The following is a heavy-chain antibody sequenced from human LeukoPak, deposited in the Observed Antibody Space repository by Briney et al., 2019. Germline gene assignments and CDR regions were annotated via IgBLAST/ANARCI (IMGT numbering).Heavy chain of an antibody. CDR2: IVSGSGGTT. Sequence: RSGGSLRLSCAASGFTFSSYAMSWVRQAPGKGLEWVSAIVSGSGGTTYYADSVKGRFTISRDNSKNTLYLQMNSLRAEDTAVYYCAIQWELLPRRFDYWGQGTLVTVSS. D-gene: IGHD1-26*01. V-gene: IGHV3-23*01. CDR1: GFTFSSYA. J-gene: IGHJ4*02. CDR3: AIQWELLPRRFDY.